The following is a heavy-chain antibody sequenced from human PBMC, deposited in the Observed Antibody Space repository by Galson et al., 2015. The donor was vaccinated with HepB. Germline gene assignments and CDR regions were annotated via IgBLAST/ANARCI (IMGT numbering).Heavy chain of an antibody. CDR2: IHPDDSDT. Sequence: QSGAEVKKPGESLKISCQGSGYSFPNYWIGWVRQMPGKGLEWMGIIHPDDSDTRYSPSFQGQVTISADKSITTAYLQWSSLKASGTAMYYFARPLAYCGGDCYSGFAFDIWGQGTMVTVSS. J-gene: IGHJ3*02. CDR3: ARPLAYCGGDCYSGFAFDI. V-gene: IGHV5-51*01. D-gene: IGHD2-21*02. CDR1: GYSFPNYW.